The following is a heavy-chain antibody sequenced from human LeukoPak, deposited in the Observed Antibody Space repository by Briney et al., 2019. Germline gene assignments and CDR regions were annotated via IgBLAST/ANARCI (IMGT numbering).Heavy chain of an antibody. CDR2: IYYSGST. CDR3: ARLPRGYSYGGFDY. D-gene: IGHD5-18*01. Sequence: SETLSLTCTVSGGSISSYYWSWIRQPPGKGLEWIGYIYYSGSTNYNPSLKSRVTISVDTSKNQFSLKLSSVTAADTAVYYCARLPRGYSYGGFDYWGQGTLVTVSS. J-gene: IGHJ4*02. CDR1: GGSISSYY. V-gene: IGHV4-59*08.